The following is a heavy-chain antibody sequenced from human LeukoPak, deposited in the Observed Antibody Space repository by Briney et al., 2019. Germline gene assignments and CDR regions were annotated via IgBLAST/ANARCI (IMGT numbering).Heavy chain of an antibody. CDR2: IKKDGSQN. J-gene: IGHJ5*02. D-gene: IGHD1-14*01. CDR3: ARVGWEILNLHFDP. V-gene: IGHV3-7*03. Sequence: SGGSLRLSCVGSGFTFSNKWMTWVRQAPGKGPEWVATIKKDGSQNYYVDSVKGRFTISRDNAQNSLYLQMNGLRVEDTAIYSCARVGWEILNLHFDPWGQGTLVTVSS. CDR1: GFTFSNKW.